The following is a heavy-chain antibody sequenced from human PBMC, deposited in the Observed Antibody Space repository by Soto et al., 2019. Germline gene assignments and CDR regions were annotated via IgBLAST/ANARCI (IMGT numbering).Heavy chain of an antibody. CDR3: AKDMTRGRYAYYFDY. CDR2: ISWNSGSI. J-gene: IGHJ4*02. Sequence: EVQLVESGGGLVQPGRSLRLSCAASGFTFDDYAMHWVRQAPGKGLEWVSGISWNSGSIGYADSVKGRFTISRDNAKNSLYLQMNSLRAEDTALYYCAKDMTRGRYAYYFDYWGQGTLVTVSS. D-gene: IGHD3-16*01. CDR1: GFTFDDYA. V-gene: IGHV3-9*01.